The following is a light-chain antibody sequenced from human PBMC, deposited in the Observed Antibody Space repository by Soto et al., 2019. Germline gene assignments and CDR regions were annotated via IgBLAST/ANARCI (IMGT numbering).Light chain of an antibody. CDR2: GAS. CDR3: QQYGTSGT. J-gene: IGKJ1*01. CDR1: QSVSNNY. Sequence: EIVLTQSPGTLSLSPGERATLSCRASQSVSNNYLAWYQQKPGQAPRLLIYGASNRATGIPDRFSGSGSGTVFILIIRILEPEDFAVYYCQQYGTSGTFGQGTKVEIK. V-gene: IGKV3-20*01.